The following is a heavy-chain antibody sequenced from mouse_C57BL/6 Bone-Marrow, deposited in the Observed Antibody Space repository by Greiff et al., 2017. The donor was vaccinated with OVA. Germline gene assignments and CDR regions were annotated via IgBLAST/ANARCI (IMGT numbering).Heavy chain of an antibody. Sequence: VHLVESGAELVRPGASVTLSCKASGYTFTDYEMHWVKQTPVHGLEWIGAIDPETGGTAYTQKFTGKAILTADKSSSTAYMELRSLTSEDSAVYDCTVRSYWYFDVGDRGTAVTVSS. CDR3: TVRSYWYFDV. CDR2: IDPETGGT. J-gene: IGHJ1*03. CDR1: GYTFTDYE. V-gene: IGHV1-15*01. D-gene: IGHD1-1*01.